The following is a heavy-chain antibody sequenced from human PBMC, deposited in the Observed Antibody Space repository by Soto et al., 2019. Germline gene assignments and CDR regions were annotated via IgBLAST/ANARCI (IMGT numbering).Heavy chain of an antibody. V-gene: IGHV1-69*13. Sequence: GASVKVSCKASGGTFSSYAISWVRQAPGQGLEWMGGIIPIFGTANYAQKFQGRVTITADESTRTACMELSSLRSEDTAVYYCARIDVGNWFDPWGQGTLVTVSS. CDR2: IIPIFGTA. J-gene: IGHJ5*02. CDR1: GGTFSSYA. D-gene: IGHD1-26*01. CDR3: ARIDVGNWFDP.